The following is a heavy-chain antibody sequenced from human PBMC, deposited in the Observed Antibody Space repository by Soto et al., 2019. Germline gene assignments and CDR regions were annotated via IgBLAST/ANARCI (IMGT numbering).Heavy chain of an antibody. J-gene: IGHJ4*02. V-gene: IGHV3-72*01. D-gene: IGHD3-10*01. CDR1: GFTFSDHY. CDR2: SKNKADSYTT. Sequence: EVQLVESGGGLVQPGGSLRLSCAASGFTFSDHYMDWVRQAPGKGLEWVGRSKNKADSYTTEYAASVKGRFTNSRDASKNSLFLQMNSLKTEDTAVYYCTVWGSGNDFGAAWGQGILVTVSS. CDR3: TVWGSGNDFGAA.